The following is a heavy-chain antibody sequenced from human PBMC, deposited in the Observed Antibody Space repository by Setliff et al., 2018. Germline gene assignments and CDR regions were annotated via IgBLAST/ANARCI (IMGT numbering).Heavy chain of an antibody. J-gene: IGHJ3*02. CDR3: ARRGYYYGWGDSNAFDI. D-gene: IGHD3-10*01. CDR2: IYNSGNT. CDR1: RGSISNNAYY. V-gene: IGHV4-39*01. Sequence: SETLSLTCTVSRGSISNNAYYWAWIRQPPGKGLEWIGSIYNSGNTYYNSSLKSRVAISVDTSKNQFSLKLSSVTAADTAVYYCARRGYYYGWGDSNAFDIWGQGTMVTVSS.